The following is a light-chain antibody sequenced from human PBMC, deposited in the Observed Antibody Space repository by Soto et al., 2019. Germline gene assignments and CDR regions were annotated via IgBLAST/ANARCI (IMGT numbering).Light chain of an antibody. CDR2: GAS. CDR3: QQYNNLPPWT. J-gene: IGKJ1*01. V-gene: IGKV3-15*01. CDR1: QSVSSN. Sequence: EIVMTQSPATLSVSPGERATLSCRASQSVSSNLAWYQQKPGQAPRLLIYGASTRATGIPARFSGSGSGTAFNLTISGLQSEGCAVYYCQQYNNLPPWTFGQGTKVDIK.